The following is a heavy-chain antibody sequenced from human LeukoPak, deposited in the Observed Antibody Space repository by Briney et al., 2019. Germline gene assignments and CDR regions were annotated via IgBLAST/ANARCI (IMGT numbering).Heavy chain of an antibody. CDR3: ARVVYSSSFFAFDI. CDR2: IYYSGSI. D-gene: IGHD6-13*01. V-gene: IGHV4-28*05. Sequence: SETLSLTCAVSGYSISSSNWWGWIRQPPGKGLEWIGYIYYSGSIYYNPSLKSRVTMSVDTSKNQFFLKLSSVTAVDTAVYYCARVVYSSSFFAFDIWGQGTMVTVSS. CDR1: GYSISSSNW. J-gene: IGHJ3*02.